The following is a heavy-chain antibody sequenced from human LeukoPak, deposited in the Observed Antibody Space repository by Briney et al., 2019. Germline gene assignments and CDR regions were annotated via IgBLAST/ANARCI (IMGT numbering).Heavy chain of an antibody. J-gene: IGHJ6*02. D-gene: IGHD5-12*01. CDR2: ISYDGSNK. V-gene: IGHV3-30*03. CDR1: GFTFSSYG. Sequence: GGSLRLSCAASGFTFSSYGMHWVRRAPGKGLEWVAVISYDGSNKYYADSVKGRFTISRDNSKNTLYLQMNSLRAEDTAVYYCARRIVATIWGDYYGMDVWGQGTTVTVSS. CDR3: ARRIVATIWGDYYGMDV.